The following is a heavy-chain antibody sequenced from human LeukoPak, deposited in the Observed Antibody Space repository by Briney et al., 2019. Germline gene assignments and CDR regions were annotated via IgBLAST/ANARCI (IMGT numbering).Heavy chain of an antibody. CDR2: IYYSGST. J-gene: IGHJ6*03. CDR1: GGSISSGDYC. V-gene: IGHV4-30-4*08. CDR3: ARELMGYYYYMDV. Sequence: SETLSLTCTVSGGSISSGDYCWSWIRQPPGKGLEWIGYIYYSGSTYYNPSLKSRVTISVDTSKNQFSLKLSSVTAADTAVYYCARELMGYYYYMDVWGKGTTVTVSS. D-gene: IGHD2-8*01.